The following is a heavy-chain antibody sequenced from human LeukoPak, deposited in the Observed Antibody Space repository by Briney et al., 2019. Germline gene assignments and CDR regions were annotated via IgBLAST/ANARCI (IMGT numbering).Heavy chain of an antibody. D-gene: IGHD4-17*01. V-gene: IGHV4-39*01. J-gene: IGHJ4*02. CDR2: IYYSGST. CDR3: ARGGGLHGDYPFDY. Sequence: SXYWMTWIRQPPGKGLEWIGSIYYSGSTYYNPSLTSRVTISVDTSKNQFSLKLSSVTAADTAVYYCARGGGLHGDYPFDYWGQGTLVTVSS. CDR1: SXYW.